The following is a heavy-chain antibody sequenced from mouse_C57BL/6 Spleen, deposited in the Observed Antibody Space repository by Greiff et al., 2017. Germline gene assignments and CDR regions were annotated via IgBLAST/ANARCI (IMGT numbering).Heavy chain of an antibody. CDR3: ASIRITTVVGGYFDV. Sequence: QVHVKQSGAELVKPGASVKLSCKASGYTFTSYWMHWVKQRPGRGLEWIGRIDPNSGGTKYNEKFKSKATLTVDKPSSTAYMQLSSLTSEDSAVYYCASIRITTVVGGYFDVWGTGTTVTVSS. D-gene: IGHD1-1*01. CDR1: GYTFTSYW. J-gene: IGHJ1*03. CDR2: IDPNSGGT. V-gene: IGHV1-72*01.